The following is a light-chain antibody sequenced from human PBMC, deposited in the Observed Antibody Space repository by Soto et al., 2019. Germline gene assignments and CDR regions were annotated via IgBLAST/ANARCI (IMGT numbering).Light chain of an antibody. CDR2: GAS. CDR1: QSVSSN. Sequence: EIVMTQSPSTLSVSPGERATLSCRASQSVSSNLAWYQQKPGQAPRLLIYGASTRATGIPARFSGSGSGTDFTLTISRLAPEDFEVYYCQQYGSSPWTFGQGTKVDIK. V-gene: IGKV3-15*01. J-gene: IGKJ1*01. CDR3: QQYGSSPWT.